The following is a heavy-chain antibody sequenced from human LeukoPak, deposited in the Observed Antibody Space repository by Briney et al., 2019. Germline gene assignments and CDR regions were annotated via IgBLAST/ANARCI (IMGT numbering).Heavy chain of an antibody. V-gene: IGHV3-23*01. J-gene: IGHJ4*02. D-gene: IGHD5-12*01. CDR2: SSGSGGST. CDR3: AKAGGGYDWVLVFNDY. CDR1: GFTFSSYA. Sequence: GGSLRLSCAASGFTFSSYAMSWVRRAPGKGLEWVSVSSGSGGSTYYADSVKGRFTISRDNSKNTLYLQMNSLRAEDRAVYYCAKAGGGYDWVLVFNDYWGKGTLVTVSS.